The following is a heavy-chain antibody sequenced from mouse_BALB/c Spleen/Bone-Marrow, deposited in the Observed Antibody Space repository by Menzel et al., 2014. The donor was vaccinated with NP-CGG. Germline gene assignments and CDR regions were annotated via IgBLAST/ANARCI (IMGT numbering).Heavy chain of an antibody. D-gene: IGHD2-2*01. J-gene: IGHJ2*01. CDR2: ISNLAYSI. Sequence: EVKLVESGGGVVQPGGSRKLSCAASGFNFSDYGMAWVRLAPGKGPEWVAFISNLAYSIYYADTVTGRFTISRENAKNTVYLEMSSLRFEDTTMYYCTRDRGYDGEYYLDYWGQGTTLTVSS. V-gene: IGHV5-15*02. CDR3: TRDRGYDGEYYLDY. CDR1: GFNFSDYG.